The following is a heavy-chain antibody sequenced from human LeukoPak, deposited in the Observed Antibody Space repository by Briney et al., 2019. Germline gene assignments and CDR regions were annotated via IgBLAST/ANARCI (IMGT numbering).Heavy chain of an antibody. V-gene: IGHV1-2*02. CDR1: GYTFTDYY. CDR2: INPNSGGT. J-gene: IGHJ4*02. CDR3: ATTNSRYCSTTSCYRGVDC. Sequence: ASVKVSCKASGYTFTDYYIHWVRQAPGQGLEWMGWINPNSGGTNYAQRFQDRVTMTRDTSINTAYMELSRLRSDDTAVYYCATTNSRYCSTTSCYRGVDCWGQGTLVTVPS. D-gene: IGHD2-2*02.